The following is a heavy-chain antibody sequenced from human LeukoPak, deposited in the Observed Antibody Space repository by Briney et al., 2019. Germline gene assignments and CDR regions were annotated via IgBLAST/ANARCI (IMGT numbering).Heavy chain of an antibody. V-gene: IGHV4-34*01. CDR2: INHSGST. CDR3: ARAGVVPAARGDY. D-gene: IGHD2-2*01. CDR1: GGSFSGYY. Sequence: SETLSLTCAVYGGSFSGYYWSWIRQPPGKGLEWIGEINHSGSTNYNPSLKSRVTTSVDTSKNQFSLKLSSVTAADTAVYYCARAGVVPAARGDYWGQGTLVTVSS. J-gene: IGHJ4*02.